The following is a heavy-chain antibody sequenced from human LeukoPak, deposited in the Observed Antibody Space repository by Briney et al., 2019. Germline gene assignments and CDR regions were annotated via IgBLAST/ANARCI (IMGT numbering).Heavy chain of an antibody. CDR1: GGTFSSYA. CDR3: ARATVTTFNWFDP. V-gene: IGHV1-69*06. CDR2: IIPIFGTA. J-gene: IGHJ5*02. D-gene: IGHD4-17*01. Sequence: SVKVSCKASGGTFSSYAISWVRQAPGQGLEWMGGIIPIFGTANYAQKFQGRVTITADKSTSTAYMELSSLRSEDTAVYYCARATVTTFNWFDPWGQGTLVTVSS.